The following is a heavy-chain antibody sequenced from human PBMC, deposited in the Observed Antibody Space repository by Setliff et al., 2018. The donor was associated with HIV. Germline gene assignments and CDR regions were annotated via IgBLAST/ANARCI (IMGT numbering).Heavy chain of an antibody. CDR1: GGSISSYY. J-gene: IGHJ4*02. CDR2: LKTSGTI. D-gene: IGHD3-22*01. Sequence: SETLSLTCSVSGGSISSYYWSWIRQPAGKGLEWIGRLKTSGTISYNSFLKSRVTMSVDTPKNQFSLKVRSVTVADTAVYYCARSDYYDSSGYILDYWGQGILVTVSS. V-gene: IGHV4-4*07. CDR3: ARSDYYDSSGYILDY.